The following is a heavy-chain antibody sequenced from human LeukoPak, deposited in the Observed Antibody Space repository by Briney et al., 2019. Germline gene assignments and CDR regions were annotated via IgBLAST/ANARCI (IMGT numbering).Heavy chain of an antibody. Sequence: GGSLRLSCAASGFSFMNAWMIWVRQAPGKGLEWVGRIKSNADGGTPDYAAPARGRFTISRNDSKNTLYLQMNSLKTEDTAVYYCTTFYHEYSPYWGRGTLVTVSS. CDR3: TTFYHEYSPY. D-gene: IGHD2/OR15-2a*01. J-gene: IGHJ4*02. CDR2: IKSNADGGTP. V-gene: IGHV3-15*01. CDR1: GFSFMNAW.